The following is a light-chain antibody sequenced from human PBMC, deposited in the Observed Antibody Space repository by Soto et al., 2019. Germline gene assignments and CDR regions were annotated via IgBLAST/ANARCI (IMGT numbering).Light chain of an antibody. Sequence: EILLTQSPGTLSLSPGERATLSCRASQSVSPSSLAWYQQRPGQSPRLLIYGASSRATGIPVRFSGRGSGTDFTLIISRLEPEDFAVYYCQQFAGSFGGGTKVDIK. V-gene: IGKV3-20*01. CDR3: QQFAGS. CDR1: QSVSPSS. J-gene: IGKJ4*02. CDR2: GAS.